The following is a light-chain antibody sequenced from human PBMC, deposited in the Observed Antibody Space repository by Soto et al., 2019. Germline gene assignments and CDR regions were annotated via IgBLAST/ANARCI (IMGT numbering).Light chain of an antibody. J-gene: IGKJ2*01. CDR1: QSVRSSY. Sequence: ENVLTQSPGTLSLSPGERATLSCRASQSVRSSYLAWYQQRPGHAPRLLIYDASTRATDIPDRFSGSGSGTDFTLTISSLEPEDFAMFYCQQYGSSPYTFGQGTKLEI. CDR2: DAS. CDR3: QQYGSSPYT. V-gene: IGKV3-20*01.